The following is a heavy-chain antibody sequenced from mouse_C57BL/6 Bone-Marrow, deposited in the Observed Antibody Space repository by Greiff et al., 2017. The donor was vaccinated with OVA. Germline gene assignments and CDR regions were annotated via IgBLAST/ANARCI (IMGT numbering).Heavy chain of an antibody. CDR2: ISNGGGST. D-gene: IGHD3-2*02. V-gene: IGHV5-12*01. Sequence: EVQLVESGGGLVQPGGSLKLSCAASGFTFSDYYMYWVRQTPEKRLEWVAYISNGGGSTYYPDTVKGRFPLSRAPAKTTPSLQMRRLRSEDTAMYCCGSGYVAWFAYWGQGTLVSVSA. CDR1: GFTFSDYY. CDR3: GSGYVAWFAY. J-gene: IGHJ3*01.